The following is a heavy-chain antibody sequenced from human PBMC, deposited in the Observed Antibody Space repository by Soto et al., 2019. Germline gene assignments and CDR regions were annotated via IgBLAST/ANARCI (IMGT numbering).Heavy chain of an antibody. J-gene: IGHJ6*02. CDR3: ARGGDIGATVQGHYYYGMDV. CDR2: IIPIFGTA. Sequence: VASVKVSCKASGGTFSSYAISWVRQAPGQGLEWMGGIIPIFGTANYAQKFQGRVTITADESTSTAYMELSSLRSEDTAVYYCARGGDIGATVQGHYYYGMDVWGQGTTVTVSS. D-gene: IGHD5-12*01. CDR1: GGTFSSYA. V-gene: IGHV1-69*13.